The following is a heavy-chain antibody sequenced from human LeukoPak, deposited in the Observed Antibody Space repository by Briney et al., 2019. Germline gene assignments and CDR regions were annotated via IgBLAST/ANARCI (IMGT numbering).Heavy chain of an antibody. CDR1: GYTFTGYY. CDR3: ARDDCTNGVCSIDY. D-gene: IGHD2-8*01. V-gene: IGHV1-2*02. CDR2: INPNSGGT. Sequence: ASVKVSCKASGYTFTGYYMHWVRQAPGQGLGWMGWINPNSGGTNYAQKFQGRVTMTRDTSISTAYMELSRLRSDDTAVYYCARDDCTNGVCSIDYWGQGTLVTVSS. J-gene: IGHJ4*02.